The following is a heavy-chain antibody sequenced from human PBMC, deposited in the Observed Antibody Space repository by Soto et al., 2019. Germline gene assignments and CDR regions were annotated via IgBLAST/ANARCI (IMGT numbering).Heavy chain of an antibody. CDR2: TAYTRNT. CDR1: GGSVTSYL. V-gene: IGHV4-59*02. CDR3: ARDVHAGFNHYFGP. J-gene: IGHJ5*02. Sequence: SETLSRTCLVSGGSVTSYLWSWIRLFPGKGLEWIAYTAYTRNTNYYSYLQSRVNISIDTTKNQLSLKLTSMTAADTAVYYCARDVHAGFNHYFGPWGQGTLVTVSS. D-gene: IGHD2-8*01.